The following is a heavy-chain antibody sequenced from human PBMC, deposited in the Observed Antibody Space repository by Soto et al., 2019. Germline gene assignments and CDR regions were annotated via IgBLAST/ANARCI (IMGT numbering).Heavy chain of an antibody. Sequence: GGSLRLSCAASGFTFRSYDMSWVRQAPGKGLEWVSAISGSGGSTYYADSVKGRFTISRDNSKNTLYLQMNSLRAEDTAVYYCAIPSTSVLVPAAPPIWGQGTLVTGSS. D-gene: IGHD2-2*01. CDR3: AIPSTSVLVPAAPPI. J-gene: IGHJ4*02. CDR1: GFTFRSYD. CDR2: ISGSGGST. V-gene: IGHV3-23*01.